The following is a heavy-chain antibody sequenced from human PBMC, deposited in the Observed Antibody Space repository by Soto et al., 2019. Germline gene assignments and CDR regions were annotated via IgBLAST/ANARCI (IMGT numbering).Heavy chain of an antibody. D-gene: IGHD3-22*01. V-gene: IGHV1-69*13. J-gene: IGHJ3*02. CDR2: IIPIFGTA. CDR1: GGTFSSYA. Sequence: SVKVSCKASGGTFSSYAISWVRQAPGQGLEWMGGIIPIFGTANYAQKFQGRVTITADESTSTAYMELSSLRSEDTAVYYCAGGLKNYYDSSGYPQGFAFDIWGQGTMVTVSS. CDR3: AGGLKNYYDSSGYPQGFAFDI.